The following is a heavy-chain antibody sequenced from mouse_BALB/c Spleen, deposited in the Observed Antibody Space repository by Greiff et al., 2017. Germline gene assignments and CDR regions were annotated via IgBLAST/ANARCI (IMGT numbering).Heavy chain of an antibody. Sequence: DVKLVESGGDLVKPGGSLKLSCAASGFTFSSYAMSWVRQTPEKRLEWVASISSGGSTYYPDSVKGRFTISRDNARNILYLQMSSLRSEDTAMYYCAREDYGSSRSWFAYWGQGTLVTVSA. J-gene: IGHJ3*01. D-gene: IGHD1-1*01. V-gene: IGHV5-6-5*01. CDR2: ISSGGST. CDR3: AREDYGSSRSWFAY. CDR1: GFTFSSYA.